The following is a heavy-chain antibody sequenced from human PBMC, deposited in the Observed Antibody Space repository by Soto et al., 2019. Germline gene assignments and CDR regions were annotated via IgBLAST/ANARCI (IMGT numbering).Heavy chain of an antibody. CDR3: SRLPWPAYAAIFDP. D-gene: IGHD2-2*01. CDR2: INHSGST. CDR1: GGSFSGYY. V-gene: IGHV4-34*01. J-gene: IGHJ5*02. Sequence: SETLSLTCAVYGGSFSGYYWCWIRQPPGKGLEWIGEINHSGSTNYNPSLKSRVTISVDTSKNQFSLKLSSVTAADTAVYYCSRLPWPAYAAIFDPWGQGTLLSVS.